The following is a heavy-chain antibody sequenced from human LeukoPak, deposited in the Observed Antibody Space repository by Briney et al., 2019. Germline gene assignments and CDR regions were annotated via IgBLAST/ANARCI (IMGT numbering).Heavy chain of an antibody. Sequence: SETLSLTCAVYGGSFSGYYWSWIRQPPGKGLEWIGEINHSGSTNYIPSLKSRVTVSLDTSKTQFSLKLSSVTAADTAVYYCARGRIAAAAHRAFDIWGQGTMVTVSS. V-gene: IGHV4-34*01. CDR3: ARGRIAAAAHRAFDI. CDR1: GGSFSGYY. D-gene: IGHD6-13*01. J-gene: IGHJ3*02. CDR2: INHSGST.